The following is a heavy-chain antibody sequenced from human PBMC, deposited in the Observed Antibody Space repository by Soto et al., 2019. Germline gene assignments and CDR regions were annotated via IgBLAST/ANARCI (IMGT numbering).Heavy chain of an antibody. J-gene: IGHJ5*02. Sequence: SETLSLTCNVSGASFNDNHWSWIRQSPGKGLDWIGDINHAGDTYYNPSLKSRLVISVDTSKSQFSLRLSSVTAADTAVYYCARGPRKATMIRGIIGFLGPWGQGTLVPVSS. CDR2: INHAGDT. D-gene: IGHD3-10*01. CDR3: ARGPRKATMIRGIIGFLGP. CDR1: GASFNDNH. V-gene: IGHV4-34*01.